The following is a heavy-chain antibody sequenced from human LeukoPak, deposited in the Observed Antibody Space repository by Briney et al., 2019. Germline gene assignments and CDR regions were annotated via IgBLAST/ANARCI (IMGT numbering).Heavy chain of an antibody. CDR1: GGSISNYY. CDR2: IFYTGAT. D-gene: IGHD5-24*01. J-gene: IGHJ4*02. V-gene: IGHV4-59*01. CDR3: ASGDGYNKGAYYFDY. Sequence: SETLSLTCTVSGGSISNYYWTWIRQPPGKGLEWIGYIFYTGATHYNPSLKRRLTLSIDTSANRFSLNLSSVTAEDTAVYYCASGDGYNKGAYYFDYWGQGTLVTVSS.